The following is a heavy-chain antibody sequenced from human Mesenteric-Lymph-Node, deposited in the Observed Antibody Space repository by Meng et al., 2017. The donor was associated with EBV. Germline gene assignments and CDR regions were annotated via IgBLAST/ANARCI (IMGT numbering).Heavy chain of an antibody. CDR3: ARGLEVATMSY. D-gene: IGHD5-12*01. V-gene: IGHV4-30-4*01. CDR1: GGSISSGGYY. CDR2: IYYSGST. Sequence: VQLQEAGPGLVKPSQTLSLTCAVSGGSISSGGYYWSWIRQPPGKGLEWIGYIYYSGSTYYNPSLKSRVTISVDTSKNQFSLKLSSVTAADTAVYYCARGLEVATMSYWGQGTLVTVSS. J-gene: IGHJ4*02.